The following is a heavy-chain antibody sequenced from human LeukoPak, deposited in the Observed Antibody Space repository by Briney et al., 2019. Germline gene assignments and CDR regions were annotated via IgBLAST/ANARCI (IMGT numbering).Heavy chain of an antibody. V-gene: IGHV1-46*02. CDR3: ATEYVRTHYFDW. CDR1: GYDLNTYH. CDR2: ITSTGTTT. D-gene: IGHD3-16*01. Sequence: ASVKVSCKASGYDLNTYHMHWVRQAPGQGLEWMGIITSTGTTTICAQKFQGRVTMTRDTSTSTVYMDLSSLRSDDTAVYYCATEYVRTHYFDWWGQGTLVTVSS. J-gene: IGHJ4*02.